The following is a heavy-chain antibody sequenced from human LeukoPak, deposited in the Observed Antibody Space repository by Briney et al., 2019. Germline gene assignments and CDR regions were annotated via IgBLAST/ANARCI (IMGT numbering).Heavy chain of an antibody. CDR2: INPNSGGT. CDR1: GYIFTHYY. D-gene: IGHD2-2*01. CDR3: ARDYRYCSSTSCYLSGDWFDP. Sequence: ASVKVSCKTSGYIFTHYYIQWVRQAPGQGLEWMGWINPNSGGTNYAQKFQGRVTMTRDTSISTAYMELSRLRSDDTAVYYCARDYRYCSSTSCYLSGDWFDPWGQGTLVTVSS. J-gene: IGHJ5*02. V-gene: IGHV1-2*02.